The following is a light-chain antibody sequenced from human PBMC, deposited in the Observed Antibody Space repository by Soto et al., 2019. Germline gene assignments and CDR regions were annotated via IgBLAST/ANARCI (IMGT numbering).Light chain of an antibody. J-gene: IGKJ3*01. CDR1: QSVNSDY. V-gene: IGKV3-20*01. Sequence: EIVLTQSPGTLSLPPGERATLSCRASQSVNSDYLAWYQQKPGQAPRILIYAASSRATGIPDRFSGSGSGTDFTLTITRLEPEDFAVYYCQQYGGSPFTFGPGTKVDI. CDR3: QQYGGSPFT. CDR2: AAS.